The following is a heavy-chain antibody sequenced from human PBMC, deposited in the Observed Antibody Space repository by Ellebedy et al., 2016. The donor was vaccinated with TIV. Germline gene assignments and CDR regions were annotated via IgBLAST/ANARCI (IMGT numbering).Heavy chain of an antibody. D-gene: IGHD5-12*01. V-gene: IGHV4-59*01. CDR2: IYYSGST. CDR3: ARVRARSGYERSQLHFDY. CDR1: GGSISSYY. Sequence: MPSETLSLTCTVSGGSISSYYWSWIRQPPGKGLEWIGYIYYSGSTNYNPSLKSRVTISVDTSKNQFSLKLSSVTAADTAVYYCARVRARSGYERSQLHFDYWGQGTLVTVSS. J-gene: IGHJ4*02.